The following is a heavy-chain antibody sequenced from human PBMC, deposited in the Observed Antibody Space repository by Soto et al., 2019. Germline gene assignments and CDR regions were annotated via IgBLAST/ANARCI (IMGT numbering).Heavy chain of an antibody. CDR3: AKDLGYCSSTSCYTVDY. J-gene: IGHJ4*02. Sequence: LSCAASGFTFSSYGMHWVRQAPGKGLEWVAVISYDGSNKYYADSVKGRFTISRDNSKNTLYLQMNSLRAEDTAVYYCAKDLGYCSSTSCYTVDYWGQGTLVTVSS. CDR1: GFTFSSYG. D-gene: IGHD2-2*02. V-gene: IGHV3-30*18. CDR2: ISYDGSNK.